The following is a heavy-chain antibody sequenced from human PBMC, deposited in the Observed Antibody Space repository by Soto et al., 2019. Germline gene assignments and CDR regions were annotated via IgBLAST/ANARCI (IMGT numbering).Heavy chain of an antibody. Sequence: GASVKVSCKASGGTFSSYAISWVRQAPGQGLEWMGGIIPIFGTANYAKKFQGRVTITADESTSTAYMELSSLRSEDTAVYYCARSAIPIFGVVKVFVPYFDYWGQGTLVTVSS. CDR2: IIPIFGTA. CDR3: ARSAIPIFGVVKVFVPYFDY. J-gene: IGHJ4*02. V-gene: IGHV1-69*13. D-gene: IGHD3-3*01. CDR1: GGTFSSYA.